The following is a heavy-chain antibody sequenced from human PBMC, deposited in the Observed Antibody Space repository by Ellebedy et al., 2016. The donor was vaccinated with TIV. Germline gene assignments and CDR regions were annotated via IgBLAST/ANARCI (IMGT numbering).Heavy chain of an antibody. V-gene: IGHV1-2*02. CDR1: GYTFTGYY. CDR3: ARDVGQWLVRYFFDY. J-gene: IGHJ4*02. Sequence: ASVKVSCKASGYTFTGYYMHWVRQAPGQGLEWMGWINPDSGDTKYTQNFQGRVTMSRDTSISTAYMELSRLTSDDTAVYYCARDVGQWLVRYFFDYWGQGTLVTVSS. D-gene: IGHD6-19*01. CDR2: INPDSGDT.